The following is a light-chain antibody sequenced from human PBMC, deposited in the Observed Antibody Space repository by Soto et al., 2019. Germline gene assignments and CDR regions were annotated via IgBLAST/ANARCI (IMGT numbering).Light chain of an antibody. CDR1: SSDVGAYSY. J-gene: IGLJ2*01. V-gene: IGLV2-14*01. CDR2: EVS. Sequence: ALTQPASVSGSPGQSITISCTGTSSDVGAYSYVSWYQQHPGKAPKLMIFEVSDRPSGVSNRFSGSKSGNTASLTISGLQAEDEADYYCCSYTSSNTLVFGGGTKLTVL. CDR3: CSYTSSNTLV.